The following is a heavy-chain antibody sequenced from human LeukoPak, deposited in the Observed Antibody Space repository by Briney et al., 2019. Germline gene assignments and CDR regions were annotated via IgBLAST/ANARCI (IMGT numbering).Heavy chain of an antibody. D-gene: IGHD4-17*01. J-gene: IGHJ5*02. CDR3: ATDPTCGDYETYNWFDP. V-gene: IGHV3-7*03. CDR2: IKQDGSEK. Sequence: GGSLRLSCAASGFTFSSYWMSWVRQAPGKGLEWVANIKQDGSEKYYVDSVKGRFTISRDNAKNSLYLQMNSLRAEDTAVYYCATDPTCGDYETYNWFDPWGQGTPVTVSS. CDR1: GFTFSSYW.